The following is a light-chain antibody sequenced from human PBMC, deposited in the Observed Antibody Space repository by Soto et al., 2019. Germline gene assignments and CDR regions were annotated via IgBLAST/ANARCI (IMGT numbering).Light chain of an antibody. Sequence: DIVLTQSPGVLSLSPGDRATLSCRASESVDIMYLGWYQQKPGQAPMLLIFHTSLRPTGIPDRFSGSGSGTDFTLPISRLEPEDFAVYYCQHFGGSLPVTFGQGTRLEIK. J-gene: IGKJ5*01. V-gene: IGKV3-20*01. CDR1: ESVDIMY. CDR2: HTS. CDR3: QHFGGSLPVT.